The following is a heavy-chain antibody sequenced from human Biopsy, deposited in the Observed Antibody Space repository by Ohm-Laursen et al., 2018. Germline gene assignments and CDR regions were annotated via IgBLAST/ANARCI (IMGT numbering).Heavy chain of an antibody. CDR1: GGSISDSTYH. CDR3: ARQADFWSGYVDY. Sequence: PSDTLSLTCSVSGGSISDSTYHWGWIRQSPGKGLEWIGNIYYSGNTDYSTSLKSRVTISVDTSNNQFSLKLRSVTAADTAVYYCARQADFWSGYVDYWGQGTLVAVSS. J-gene: IGHJ4*02. V-gene: IGHV4-39*01. CDR2: IYYSGNT. D-gene: IGHD3-3*01.